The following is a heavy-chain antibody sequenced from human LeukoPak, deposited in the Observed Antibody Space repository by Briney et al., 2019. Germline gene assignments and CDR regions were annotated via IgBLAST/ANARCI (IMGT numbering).Heavy chain of an antibody. CDR3: ARLRRGVGALDY. Sequence: SETLSLTCTVSGGSISSYYWSWIRQPPGKGLEWIGYIYYSGSTNYNPSLKSRVTISVDTSKNQFSLKLSSVTAADTAVYYCARLRRGVGALDYWGQGTLVTVSS. CDR1: GGSISSYY. D-gene: IGHD1-26*01. J-gene: IGHJ4*02. V-gene: IGHV4-59*08. CDR2: IYYSGST.